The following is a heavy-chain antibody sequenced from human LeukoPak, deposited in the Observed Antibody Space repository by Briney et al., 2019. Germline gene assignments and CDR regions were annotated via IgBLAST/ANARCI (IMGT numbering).Heavy chain of an antibody. V-gene: IGHV4-34*01. CDR3: ARLTESLLNWFDP. J-gene: IGHJ5*02. Sequence: SETLSLTCAVYGGSFSGYYWSWIRQPPGKGLEWIGEINHSGSTYYNPSLKSRVTISVDTSKNQFSLKLSSVTATDTAMYYCARLTESLLNWFDPWGQGSLVTVSS. CDR1: GGSFSGYY. CDR2: INHSGST.